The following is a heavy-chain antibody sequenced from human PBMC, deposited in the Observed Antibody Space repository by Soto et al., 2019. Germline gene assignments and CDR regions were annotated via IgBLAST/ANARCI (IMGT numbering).Heavy chain of an antibody. V-gene: IGHV1-69*13. J-gene: IGHJ6*02. CDR2: IIPIFGTA. CDR1: GGTFSSYA. CDR3: ARDLDYYGSGSHYYYGMGV. Sequence: SVKVSCKASGGTFSSYAISWVRQAPGQGLEWMGGIIPIFGTANYAQKFQGRLTITADEPTRTAYMELSSLRSEDTAVYYCARDLDYYGSGSHYYYGMGVWGQGTTVTVSS. D-gene: IGHD3-10*01.